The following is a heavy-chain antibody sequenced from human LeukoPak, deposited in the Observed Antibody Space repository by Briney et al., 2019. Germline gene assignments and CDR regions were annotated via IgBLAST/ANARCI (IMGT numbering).Heavy chain of an antibody. CDR2: VSSSGSTI. V-gene: IGHV3-48*03. J-gene: IGHJ4*02. Sequence: GGSLRLSCAASGFTFSSYEMNWVRQAPGKGLEWVSYVSSSGSTIYYADSVKGRFTISRDNAKNSLYLQMNSLRAEDTAVYYCARGRMVRGVIIIFDYWGQGTLVTVSS. CDR1: GFTFSSYE. D-gene: IGHD3-10*01. CDR3: ARGRMVRGVIIIFDY.